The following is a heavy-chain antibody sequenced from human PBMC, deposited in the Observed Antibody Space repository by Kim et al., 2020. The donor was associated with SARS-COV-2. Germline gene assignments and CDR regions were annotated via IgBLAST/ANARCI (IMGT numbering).Heavy chain of an antibody. J-gene: IGHJ6*02. Sequence: ASVKVSCKASGYTFTSYGISWVRQAPGQGLEWMGWISAYNGNTNYAQKLQGRVTMTTDTSTSTAYMELRSLRSDDTAVYYCARGGGVVVPAATYYYYGMDVWGQGTTVTVSS. V-gene: IGHV1-18*01. CDR3: ARGGGVVVPAATYYYYGMDV. D-gene: IGHD2-2*01. CDR2: ISAYNGNT. CDR1: GYTFTSYG.